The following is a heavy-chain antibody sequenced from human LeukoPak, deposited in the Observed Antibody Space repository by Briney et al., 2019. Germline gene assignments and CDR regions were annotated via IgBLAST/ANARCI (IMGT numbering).Heavy chain of an antibody. CDR1: GYTFTGYY. CDR3: ARQYSSSWAFDY. J-gene: IGHJ4*02. Sequence: ASVKVSFKASGYTFTGYYMHWVRQAPGQGLEWMGWIKLNSGGTNYAQKFQGRVTMTRDTSISTAYVELSRLRSDDTAVYYCARQYSSSWAFDYWGQGTLVTVSS. CDR2: IKLNSGGT. D-gene: IGHD6-13*01. V-gene: IGHV1-2*02.